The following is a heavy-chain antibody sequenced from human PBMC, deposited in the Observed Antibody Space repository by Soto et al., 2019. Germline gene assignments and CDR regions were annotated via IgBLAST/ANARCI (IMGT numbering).Heavy chain of an antibody. V-gene: IGHV3-9*01. D-gene: IGHD2-21*02. CDR2: ISGNSGSI. CDR3: AKASYCGGDCYSYYFDY. Sequence: GGSLRLSCAASGCTFDDYAMHWVRQAPGTGLEWVAGISGNSGSIGYADAVKGRFTISRDNAKNSLYLQMNSLGAEDTALYYCAKASYCGGDCYSYYFDYWGQGTLVTVPQ. J-gene: IGHJ4*02. CDR1: GCTFDDYA.